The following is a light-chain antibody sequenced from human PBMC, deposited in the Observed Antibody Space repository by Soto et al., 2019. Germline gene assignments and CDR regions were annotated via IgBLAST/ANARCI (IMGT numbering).Light chain of an antibody. V-gene: IGLV2-23*01. J-gene: IGLJ1*01. CDR2: EDS. Sequence: VLTQPASVSGPPGQSITISCTGTSSDVGSYNLVSWYQQHPGKAPKLMIYEDSKRPSGVSNRFSGSKSGNTASLTISGLQTEDEADYYCCSYADSSTYVFGTGTKVTVL. CDR3: CSYADSSTYV. CDR1: SSDVGSYNL.